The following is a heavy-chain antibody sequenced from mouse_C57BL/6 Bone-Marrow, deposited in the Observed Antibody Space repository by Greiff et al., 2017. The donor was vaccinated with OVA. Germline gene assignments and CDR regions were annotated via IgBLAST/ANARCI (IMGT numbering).Heavy chain of an antibody. J-gene: IGHJ3*01. CDR2: ISNGGGST. V-gene: IGHV5-12*01. CDR1: GFTFSDYY. CDR3: AREGIYYYGSSPAWFAY. Sequence: EVKLMESGGGLVQPGGSLKLSCAASGFTFSDYYMYWVRQTPEKRLEWVAYISNGGGSTYYPDTVKGRFTISRDHAKNTLYLQMSRLKSEDTAMYYCAREGIYYYGSSPAWFAYWGQGTLVTVSA. D-gene: IGHD1-1*01.